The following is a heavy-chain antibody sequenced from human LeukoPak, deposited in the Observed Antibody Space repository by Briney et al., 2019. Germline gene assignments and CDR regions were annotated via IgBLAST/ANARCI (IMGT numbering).Heavy chain of an antibody. CDR2: IIPILGIA. CDR1: GGTFSSYA. Sequence: SVKVSCKASGGTFSSYAISWVRQAPGQGLEWMGRIIPILGIANYAQKFQGRVTITANKSTSTAYMELSSLRSEDTAVYYCARDGDGYCSSTSCLRGMDVWGQGTTVTVSS. CDR3: ARDGDGYCSSTSCLRGMDV. J-gene: IGHJ6*02. D-gene: IGHD2-2*01. V-gene: IGHV1-69*04.